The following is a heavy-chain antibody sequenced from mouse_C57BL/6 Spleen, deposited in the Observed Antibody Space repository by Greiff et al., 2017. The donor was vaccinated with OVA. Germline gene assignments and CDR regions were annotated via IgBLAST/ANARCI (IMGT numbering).Heavy chain of an antibody. J-gene: IGHJ4*01. CDR2: INPSTGGT. V-gene: IGHV1-42*01. CDR3: ARQGSYYYAMDY. CDR1: GYSFTGYY. Sequence: EVKLVESGPELVKPGASVKISCKASGYSFTGYYMNWVKQSPEKSLEWIGEINPSTGGTTYNQKFKAKATLTVDKSSSTAYMQLKSLTSEDSAVYYCARQGSYYYAMDYWGQGTSVTVSS.